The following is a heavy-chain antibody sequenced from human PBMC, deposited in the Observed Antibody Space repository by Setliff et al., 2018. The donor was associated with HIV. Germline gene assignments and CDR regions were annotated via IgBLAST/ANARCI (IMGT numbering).Heavy chain of an antibody. CDR3: ARGRGYDHGYFDS. D-gene: IGHD5-18*01. CDR1: GFVFNNYV. V-gene: IGHV3-30*03. Sequence: HPGGSLRLSCVASGFVFNNYVFTWIRQAPGKGLEWVAVISIDGSDTFYSDSVKGRFTISRDSSKKTLYLQMNRLRSEDTAIYYCARGRGYDHGYFDSWGQGTLVTVSS. J-gene: IGHJ4*02. CDR2: ISIDGSDT.